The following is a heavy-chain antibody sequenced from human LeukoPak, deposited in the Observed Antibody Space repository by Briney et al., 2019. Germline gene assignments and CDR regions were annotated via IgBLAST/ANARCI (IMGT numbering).Heavy chain of an antibody. V-gene: IGHV1-2*02. CDR3: ARGGCTDGLCYIPFDY. J-gene: IGHJ4*02. Sequence: ASVKVSCKASGYTFTGYYMHWVRQAPGQGLEWMGWINPDSGGTDYAQNFQGRVTMTRDTSITTAYMELSSLRSDDTAVYYCARGGCTDGLCYIPFDYWGQGTLVPVSS. D-gene: IGHD2-8*01. CDR2: INPDSGGT. CDR1: GYTFTGYY.